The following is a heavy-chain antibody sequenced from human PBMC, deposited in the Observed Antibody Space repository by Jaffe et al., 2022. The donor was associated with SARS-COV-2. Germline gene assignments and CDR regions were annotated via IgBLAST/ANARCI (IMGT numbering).Heavy chain of an antibody. CDR1: GFTFSSYA. J-gene: IGHJ4*02. D-gene: IGHD6-19*01. CDR2: ISGSGGST. Sequence: EVQLVESGGGLVQPGGSLRLSCAASGFTFSSYAMSWVRQAPGKGLEWVSSISGSGGSTYYADSMKGRFTISRDNSKNTLHLQMNSLRAEDTAVYYCAKDRSITLAGSPLGDWGQGTLVTVSS. V-gene: IGHV3-23*04. CDR3: AKDRSITLAGSPLGD.